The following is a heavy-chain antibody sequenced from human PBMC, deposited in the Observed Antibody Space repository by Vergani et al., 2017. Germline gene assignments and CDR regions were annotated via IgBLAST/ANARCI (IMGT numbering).Heavy chain of an antibody. Sequence: EVQLLESGGGLVQPGGSLRLSCAASGFTFSSYAMSWVRQAPGKGLEWVSAISGSGGSTYYADSVKGRFTISKDNSKNTLYLQMNSLSAEDTAVYYCTKDQLRYCSGGSCYFPADYWGQGTLVTVSS. J-gene: IGHJ4*02. V-gene: IGHV3-23*01. CDR3: TKDQLRYCSGGSCYFPADY. CDR2: ISGSGGST. D-gene: IGHD2-15*01. CDR1: GFTFSSYA.